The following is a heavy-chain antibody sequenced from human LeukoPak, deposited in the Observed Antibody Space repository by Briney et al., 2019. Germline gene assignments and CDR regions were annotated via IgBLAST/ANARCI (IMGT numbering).Heavy chain of an antibody. Sequence: PGGSLRLSCAASGFTFSRYTINWVRQAPGKGLEWVSGISGSGGSTYYVDSEKGRFTISRDNSKNTLYLQMNSLRAEDTAVYYCAKEKEYSYGPYFFDYWGQGTLVTVSS. CDR1: GFTFSRYT. CDR3: AKEKEYSYGPYFFDY. D-gene: IGHD5-18*01. J-gene: IGHJ4*02. V-gene: IGHV3-23*01. CDR2: ISGSGGST.